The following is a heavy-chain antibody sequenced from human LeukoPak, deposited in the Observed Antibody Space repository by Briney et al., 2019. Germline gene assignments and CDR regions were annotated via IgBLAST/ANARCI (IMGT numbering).Heavy chain of an antibody. Sequence: PGGSLRLSCAASGFTFSSYAMSWVRQAPGKGLEWVSGISGNGGSTYYADSVKGRFTISRDNSKNTLYLQMNSLRAEDTAVYYCAKYKDSYGRVLGTFDYWGQGTLVTVSS. CDR1: GFTFSSYA. CDR2: ISGNGGST. D-gene: IGHD5-18*01. V-gene: IGHV3-23*01. CDR3: AKYKDSYGRVLGTFDY. J-gene: IGHJ4*02.